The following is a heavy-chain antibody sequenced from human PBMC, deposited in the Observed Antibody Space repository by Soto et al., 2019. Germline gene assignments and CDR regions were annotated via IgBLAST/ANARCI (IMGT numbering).Heavy chain of an antibody. V-gene: IGHV4-59*01. Sequence: SETLSLTCTVSGGSISSYYWSWIRQPPGKGLEWIGYIYYSGSTNYNPSLKSRVTISVDTSKNQFSLKLSSVTAADTAVYYCARVGGYCSSTSCYRYYYYYYMDVWGKGTTVTVSS. CDR3: ARVGGYCSSTSCYRYYYYYYMDV. CDR1: GGSISSYY. CDR2: IYYSGST. J-gene: IGHJ6*03. D-gene: IGHD2-2*01.